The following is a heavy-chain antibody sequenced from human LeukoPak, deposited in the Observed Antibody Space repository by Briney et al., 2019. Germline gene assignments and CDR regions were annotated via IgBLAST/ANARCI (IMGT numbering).Heavy chain of an antibody. CDR3: ACLASSGNFEVDY. J-gene: IGHJ4*02. Sequence: PPETLSLTCTESGDSTSSSSDYLAWTRHHPGRGLEWIRTLYYSGSTYNNPPLKTRATITVHPSKNQFLLKLSSVTAATTAAYYCACLASSGNFEVDYWGQGTLVTVSS. D-gene: IGHD3-9*01. V-gene: IGHV4-39*01. CDR2: LYYSGST. CDR1: GDSTSSSSDY.